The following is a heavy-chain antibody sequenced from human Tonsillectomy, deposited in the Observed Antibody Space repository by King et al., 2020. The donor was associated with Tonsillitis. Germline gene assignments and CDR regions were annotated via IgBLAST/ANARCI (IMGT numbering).Heavy chain of an antibody. J-gene: IGHJ4*02. Sequence: VQLVESGGGVVQPGRSLRLSCAASGFTFTNYGMHWVRQAPGKGLEWVAIIWYDGSSKYYGDSGKGRFTRSRDNSKNTVYLQMSSLRAEDTAVYYCARTSDTAAPADYWGQGTLVTVSS. CDR3: ARTSDTAAPADY. CDR1: GFTFTNYG. D-gene: IGHD5-18*01. CDR2: IWYDGSSK. V-gene: IGHV3-33*01.